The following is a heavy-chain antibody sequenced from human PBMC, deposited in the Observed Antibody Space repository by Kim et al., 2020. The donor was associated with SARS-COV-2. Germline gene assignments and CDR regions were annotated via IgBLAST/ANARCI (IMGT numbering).Heavy chain of an antibody. CDR2: ISWNSGNI. Sequence: GGSLRLSCAASGFIFGDYVMHWVRQAPGKGLEWVSGISWNSGNIGYADSVKGRFTISRDNAKNSLYLQMNSLRAEDTALYYCAKDFRGWTYGFDIWGQGTMVTVSS. D-gene: IGHD2-15*01. V-gene: IGHV3-9*01. J-gene: IGHJ3*02. CDR3: AKDFRGWTYGFDI. CDR1: GFIFGDYV.